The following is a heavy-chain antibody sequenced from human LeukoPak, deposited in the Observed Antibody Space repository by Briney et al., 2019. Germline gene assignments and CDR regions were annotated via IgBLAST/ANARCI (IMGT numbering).Heavy chain of an antibody. J-gene: IGHJ5*02. CDR1: GFTFSRYT. D-gene: IGHD6-13*01. CDR2: ISSSSTYI. Sequence: GGSLRLSCAASGFTFSRYTMNWVRQAPGKGLEWVSSISSSSTYIYYPDSVKGRFTISRDNAKNSLYLQMNSLRAEDTALYYCARDLGPGIAAAADTRFDPWGQGTLVTVSS. V-gene: IGHV3-21*04. CDR3: ARDLGPGIAAAADTRFDP.